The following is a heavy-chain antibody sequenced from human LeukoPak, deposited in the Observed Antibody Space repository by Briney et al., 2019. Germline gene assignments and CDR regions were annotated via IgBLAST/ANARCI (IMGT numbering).Heavy chain of an antibody. J-gene: IGHJ4*02. CDR2: ISYDGSNK. CDR3: ARAPWYGYSDIYYFDY. CDR1: GFTFSSYA. V-gene: IGHV3-30*04. D-gene: IGHD3-22*01. Sequence: GGSLRLSCAASGFTFSSYAMHWVRQAPGKGLEWVAVISYDGSNKYYADSVKGRFTISRDNSKNTLYLQMNSLRAEDTAVYYCARAPWYGYSDIYYFDYWGQGTLVTVSS.